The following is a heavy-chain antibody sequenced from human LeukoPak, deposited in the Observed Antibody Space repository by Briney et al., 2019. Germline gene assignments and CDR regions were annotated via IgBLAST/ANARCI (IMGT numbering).Heavy chain of an antibody. Sequence: VQVSCKASGYTFTSYDITWVRQATGQGREWSGWMNPNGGNTGYAQKFQGSVTMTRNTSISTAYMELSSLRSEDTAVYYCARVQYYDFWSGYSPGYYGMDVWGQGTTVTVSS. CDR2: MNPNGGNT. CDR1: GYTFTSYD. D-gene: IGHD3-3*01. CDR3: ARVQYYDFWSGYSPGYYGMDV. J-gene: IGHJ6*02. V-gene: IGHV1-8*01.